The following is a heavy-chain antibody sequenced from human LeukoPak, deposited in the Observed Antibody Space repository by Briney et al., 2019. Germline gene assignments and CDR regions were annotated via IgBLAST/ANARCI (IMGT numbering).Heavy chain of an antibody. Sequence: GVSLTLLCTASGFTFRSYQVHWVRKAPGKGREWVSYISSSCSTIYYADSVKGRFTISRDNAKNSLYLQMNRLRAEDTAVYYCARERWGRLDYWGQGTLVTVSS. J-gene: IGHJ4*02. CDR3: ARERWGRLDY. CDR1: GFTFRSYQ. CDR2: ISSSCSTI. D-gene: IGHD4-23*01. V-gene: IGHV3-48*03.